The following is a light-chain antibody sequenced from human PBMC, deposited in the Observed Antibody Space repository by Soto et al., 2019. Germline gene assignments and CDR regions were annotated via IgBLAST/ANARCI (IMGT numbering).Light chain of an antibody. V-gene: IGLV2-23*01. Sequence: QSALTQPASVSGSPGQSITISCTRTSSAVGSYNLVSWYQHHPGKAPKLMIYEGSERPSGVSNRFSGAQSGNTASLTISGLQAEDVADYYCSSYAGAVVFGGGTKLTVL. J-gene: IGLJ2*01. CDR3: SSYAGAVV. CDR2: EGS. CDR1: SSAVGSYNL.